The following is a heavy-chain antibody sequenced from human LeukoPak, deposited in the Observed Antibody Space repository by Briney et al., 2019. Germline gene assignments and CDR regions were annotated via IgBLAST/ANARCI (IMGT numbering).Heavy chain of an antibody. CDR3: APGIAAAGTFGY. V-gene: IGHV3-23*01. Sequence: GGSLRLSCAASGFTFSSYAMSWVRQAPGKGLEWVSAISGSGGSTYYADSVKGRFTISRDNSKNTLYPQMNSLRAEDTAVYYCAPGIAAAGTFGYWGQGTLVTVSS. D-gene: IGHD6-13*01. CDR2: ISGSGGST. J-gene: IGHJ4*02. CDR1: GFTFSSYA.